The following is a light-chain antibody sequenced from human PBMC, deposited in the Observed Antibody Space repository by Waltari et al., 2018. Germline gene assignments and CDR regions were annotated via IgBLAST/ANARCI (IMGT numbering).Light chain of an antibody. V-gene: IGKV2-28*01. CDR2: LGS. J-gene: IGKJ4*01. CDR1: QSLLHSNGYNY. CDR3: MQALQTPLT. Sequence: DIVMTQSPLSLPVTPGEPASISCRYSQSLLHSNGYNYLDWYLPKPGQSPQLLIYLGSNRASGVPDRFSGSGSGTDFTLKISRVEAEDVGVYYCMQALQTPLTFGGGTKVEIK.